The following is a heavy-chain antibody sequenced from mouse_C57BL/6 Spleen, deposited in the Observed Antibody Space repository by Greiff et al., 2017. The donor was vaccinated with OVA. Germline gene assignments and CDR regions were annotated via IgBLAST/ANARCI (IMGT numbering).Heavy chain of an antibody. D-gene: IGHD1-1*01. Sequence: VQLQQSGPGLVKPSQSLSLTCSVTGYSITSGYYWNWIRQFPGNKLEWMGYISYDGSNNYNPSLKNRISITRDTSKNQFFLKLNSVTTEDTATYYCARDTTVVAPRAMDYWGQGTSVTVSS. CDR3: ARDTTVVAPRAMDY. CDR1: GYSITSGYY. CDR2: ISYDGSN. V-gene: IGHV3-6*01. J-gene: IGHJ4*01.